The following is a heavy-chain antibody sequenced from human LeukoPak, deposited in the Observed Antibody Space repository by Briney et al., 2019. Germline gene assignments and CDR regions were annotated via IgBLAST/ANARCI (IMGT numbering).Heavy chain of an antibody. CDR2: INPNSGGT. Sequence: ASVKVSCKASGYTFTGYYMHWVRQAPGQGLEWMGWINPNSGGTNYAQKFQGRVTMTRDTSISTAYMELSRLRSDDTAVYYCARVGYDSSGYSHRDYFDYWGQGTLVTVSS. V-gene: IGHV1-2*02. CDR1: GYTFTGYY. D-gene: IGHD3-22*01. CDR3: ARVGYDSSGYSHRDYFDY. J-gene: IGHJ4*02.